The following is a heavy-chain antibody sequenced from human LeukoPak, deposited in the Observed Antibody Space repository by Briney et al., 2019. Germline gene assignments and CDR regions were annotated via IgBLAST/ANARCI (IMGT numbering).Heavy chain of an antibody. CDR3: AKYSAMDPGAFDI. V-gene: IGHV3-53*01. D-gene: IGHD5-18*01. CDR2: IYSGGST. Sequence: PGGSLRLSCAASGFIVSGNYMSWVRQAPGKGLEWVSVIYSGGSTYYADSVKGRFTISRDNSKNTLYLQMNSLRAEYTAVYYCAKYSAMDPGAFDIWGQGTMVTVSS. CDR1: GFIVSGNY. J-gene: IGHJ3*02.